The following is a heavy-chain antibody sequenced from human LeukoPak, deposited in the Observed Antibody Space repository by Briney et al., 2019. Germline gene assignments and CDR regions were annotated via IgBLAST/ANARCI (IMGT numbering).Heavy chain of an antibody. Sequence: SVKVSCKASGGTFSSYAISWVRQAPRQGLEWMGRIIPILGIANYAQKFQGRVTITADKSTSTAYMELSSLRSEDTAVYYCARAYGDYALLFYWGQGTLVTVSS. D-gene: IGHD4-17*01. V-gene: IGHV1-69*04. CDR3: ARAYGDYALLFY. J-gene: IGHJ4*02. CDR2: IIPILGIA. CDR1: GGTFSSYA.